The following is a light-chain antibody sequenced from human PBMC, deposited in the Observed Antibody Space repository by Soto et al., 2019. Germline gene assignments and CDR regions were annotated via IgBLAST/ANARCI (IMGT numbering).Light chain of an antibody. J-gene: IGLJ3*02. V-gene: IGLV2-14*01. Sequence: QSVLTQPASVSGSPGQSITISCNGSSNDIGAFNYVSWYRQPPGEAPKVLIRGVSYRPSGVSIRFSGSKSDNTASLSISGLQAEDEAQYYCSSYTTSNTWVFGGGTKLTVL. CDR2: GVS. CDR1: SNDIGAFNY. CDR3: SSYTTSNTWV.